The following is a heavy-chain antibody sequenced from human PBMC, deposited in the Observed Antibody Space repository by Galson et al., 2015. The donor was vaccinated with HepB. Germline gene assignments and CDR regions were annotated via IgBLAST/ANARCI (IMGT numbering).Heavy chain of an antibody. CDR1: GFSFSSYS. Sequence: SLRLSCAASGFSFSSYSMNWVRQAPGKGLEWVPYINSASSKIYYADSVKGRFTISRDNAKNSLYLQMNSLRDEDTAVYYCARGALPIFDLWGQGTLVTVSS. D-gene: IGHD2-21*01. CDR2: INSASSKI. J-gene: IGHJ4*02. CDR3: ARGALPIFDL. V-gene: IGHV3-48*02.